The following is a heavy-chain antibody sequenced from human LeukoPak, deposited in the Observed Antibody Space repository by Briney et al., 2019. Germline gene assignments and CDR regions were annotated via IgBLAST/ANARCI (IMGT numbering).Heavy chain of an antibody. Sequence: AGSLRLSCAASGFTFSDYYMSWIRQAPGKGLEWVSYISSSGSTIYYADPVKGRFTISRDNAKNSLYLQMNSLRAEDTAVYYCATTPDRLLDYWGQGTLVTVSS. D-gene: IGHD1-14*01. CDR3: ATTPDRLLDY. V-gene: IGHV3-11*01. J-gene: IGHJ4*02. CDR1: GFTFSDYY. CDR2: ISSSGSTI.